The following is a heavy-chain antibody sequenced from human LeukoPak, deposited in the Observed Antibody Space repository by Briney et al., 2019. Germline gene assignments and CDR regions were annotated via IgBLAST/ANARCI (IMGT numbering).Heavy chain of an antibody. D-gene: IGHD1-26*01. CDR3: AKRGAEVGATVAPGDY. CDR1: GFTFSNYA. V-gene: IGHV3-23*01. CDR2: ISGSGGST. J-gene: IGHJ4*02. Sequence: GGSLRLSCAASGFTFSNYAMSWVRQAPGKGPEWVSSISGSGGSTYYADSVKGRFTISRDNSKYSLYLQMNSLRAEDTAVYYCAKRGAEVGATVAPGDYWGQGTLVTVSS.